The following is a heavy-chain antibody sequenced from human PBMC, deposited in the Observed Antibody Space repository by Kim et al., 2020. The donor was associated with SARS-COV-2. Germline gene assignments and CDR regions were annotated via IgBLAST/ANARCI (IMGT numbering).Heavy chain of an antibody. D-gene: IGHD3-10*01. Sequence: GGSLRLSCAASGFTFSSYGMHWVRQAPGKGLEWVAVIWYDGSNKYYADSVKGRFTISRDNSKNTLYLQMNSLRAEDTAVYYCAKEVPYGSGSYYNVGYFDYWGQGTLVTVSS. CDR1: GFTFSSYG. J-gene: IGHJ4*02. CDR2: IWYDGSNK. CDR3: AKEVPYGSGSYYNVGYFDY. V-gene: IGHV3-33*06.